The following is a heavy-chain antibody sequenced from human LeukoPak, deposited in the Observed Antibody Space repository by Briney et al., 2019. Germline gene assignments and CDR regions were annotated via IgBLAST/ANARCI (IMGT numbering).Heavy chain of an antibody. CDR1: GFTFSSYA. V-gene: IGHV3-23*01. Sequence: GGSLRLSCAASGFTFSSYAMSWVRQAPGKGLEWVSAISGSGGSTYYADSVKGRFTISRDNSKNTLYLQMNSLSAEDTAVYYCAKDVWEYYYDSSGYFHDAFDIWGQGTMVTVSS. CDR3: AKDVWEYYYDSSGYFHDAFDI. CDR2: ISGSGGST. D-gene: IGHD3-22*01. J-gene: IGHJ3*02.